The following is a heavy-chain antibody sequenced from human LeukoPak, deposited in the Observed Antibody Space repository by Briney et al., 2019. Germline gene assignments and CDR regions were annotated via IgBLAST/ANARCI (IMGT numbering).Heavy chain of an antibody. D-gene: IGHD1-1*01. Sequence: QAGGSLRLSCTASGFIFSTYWMTWVRQAPGKGLEWVANIRHDGSEKYYVDSVKGRFSISRDNAKNSLYLQMNSLRAEDTAVYYCARILTTGTTVSYWGQGTLVTVSS. CDR1: GFIFSTYW. V-gene: IGHV3-7*01. CDR2: IRHDGSEK. J-gene: IGHJ4*02. CDR3: ARILTTGTTVSY.